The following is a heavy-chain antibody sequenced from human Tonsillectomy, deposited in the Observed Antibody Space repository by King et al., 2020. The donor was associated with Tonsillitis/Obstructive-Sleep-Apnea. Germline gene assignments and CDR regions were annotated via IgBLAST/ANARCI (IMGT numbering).Heavy chain of an antibody. CDR2: IYRGGST. CDR3: ARGMDSSSWYSGAFDI. Sequence: VQLVESGGGLIQPGGSLRLSCAASGFTVSINYMSWVRQAPGKGLEWVSVIYRGGSTYYAASVKGRFTISSENSKNTLYFQMNSLRAEDTAVYYCARGMDSSSWYSGAFDIWGQGTMVTVSS. J-gene: IGHJ3*02. CDR1: GFTVSINY. D-gene: IGHD6-13*01. V-gene: IGHV3-53*01.